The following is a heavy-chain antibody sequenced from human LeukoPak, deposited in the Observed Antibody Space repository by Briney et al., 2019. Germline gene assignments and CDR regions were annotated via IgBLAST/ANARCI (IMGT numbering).Heavy chain of an antibody. D-gene: IGHD3-10*01. V-gene: IGHV5-51*01. CDR3: VAGTYSYYFDF. CDR2: IYPGDSDT. J-gene: IGHJ4*02. CDR1: GYRFTSYW. Sequence: GESLKISCKASGYRFTSYWIGWVRQMPGKGLEWMGIIYPGDSDTTYSPSFQGQVTISADKSISTAYLQWSSLKASDTAMYYCVAGTYSYYFDFWGQGTLVTVSS.